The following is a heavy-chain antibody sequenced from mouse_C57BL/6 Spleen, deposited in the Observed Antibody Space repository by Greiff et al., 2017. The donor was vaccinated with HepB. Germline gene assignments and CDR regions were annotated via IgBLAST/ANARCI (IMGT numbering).Heavy chain of an antibody. CDR2: INPYNGDT. Sequence: DVKLQESGPELVKPGDSVKISCKASGYSFTGYFMNWVMQSHGKSLEWIGRINPYNGDTFYNQKFKGKATLTVDKSSSTAHMELRSLTSEDSAVYYCASAYDGYFYYFDYWGQGTTLTVSS. J-gene: IGHJ2*01. V-gene: IGHV1-20*01. CDR3: ASAYDGYFYYFDY. CDR1: GYSFTGYF. D-gene: IGHD2-3*01.